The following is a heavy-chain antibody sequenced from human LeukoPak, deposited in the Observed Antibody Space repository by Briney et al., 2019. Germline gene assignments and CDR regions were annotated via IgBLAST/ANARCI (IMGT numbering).Heavy chain of an antibody. Sequence: PSETLSLTCAFPGNSIGSFYCTWLRQPARKELEWIGRIYSSGNTNYNPSLMSRVTMSIDTSKNQFSLKLTSVTAADTAVYYSARERGNLRGDAFDVWGQGTMVTVSS. V-gene: IGHV4-4*07. CDR2: IYSSGNT. D-gene: IGHD3-10*01. J-gene: IGHJ3*01. CDR3: ARERGNLRGDAFDV. CDR1: GNSIGSFY.